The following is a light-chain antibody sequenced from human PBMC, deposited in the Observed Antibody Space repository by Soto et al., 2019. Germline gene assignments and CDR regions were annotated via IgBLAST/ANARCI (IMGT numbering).Light chain of an antibody. CDR3: QHYNSYSEA. V-gene: IGKV1-9*01. J-gene: IGKJ1*01. CDR2: DAS. CDR1: QDSTKY. Sequence: IQLTQSPSSLSASVGDRVTVTCRASQDSTKYLAWYQQKPGKAPNLLIYDASTLHSGVPSRFSGSGSGTDFTLTISGLQPEDFATYYCQHYNSYSEAFGQGTKVELK.